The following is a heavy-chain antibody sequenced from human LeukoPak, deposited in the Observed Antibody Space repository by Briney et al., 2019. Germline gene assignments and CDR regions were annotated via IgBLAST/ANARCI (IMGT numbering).Heavy chain of an antibody. CDR1: GFTFSSYS. Sequence: GGSLRLSCAASGFTFSSYSMSWVRQAPGKGLEWVSAISGSGGSTYYADSVKGRFTISRDNSKNTLYLQMNSLRAEDTAVYYCAKDLALATIGYWGQGTLVTVSS. CDR2: ISGSGGST. CDR3: AKDLALATIGY. V-gene: IGHV3-23*01. J-gene: IGHJ4*02. D-gene: IGHD5-24*01.